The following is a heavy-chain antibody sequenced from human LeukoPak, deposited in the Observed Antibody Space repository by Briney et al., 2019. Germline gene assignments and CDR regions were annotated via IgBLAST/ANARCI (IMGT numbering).Heavy chain of an antibody. CDR2: ISYDENSK. J-gene: IGHJ4*02. D-gene: IGHD6-19*01. V-gene: IGHV3-30-3*01. Sequence: GRSLRLSCAASGFTFSSYAMHWVRQALGKGLEWVAVISYDENSKYYADSVKGRFTISRDNSKNTLYLQMNSLRAEDTAVYYCAKVKRWLAHYFDYWGQGTLVTVSS. CDR3: AKVKRWLAHYFDY. CDR1: GFTFSSYA.